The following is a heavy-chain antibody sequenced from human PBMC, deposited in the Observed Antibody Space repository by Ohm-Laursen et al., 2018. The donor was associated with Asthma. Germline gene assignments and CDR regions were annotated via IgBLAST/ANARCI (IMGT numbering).Heavy chain of an antibody. Sequence: SLRLSCAASGFTFDDYAMHWVRQAPGKGMEWVSGISWNSGSIGYADSVKGRFTIPRDNAKNSLYLQMNSLRAEDTALYYCAKETVAVAGNGESYFDYWGQGTLVTVSS. J-gene: IGHJ4*02. V-gene: IGHV3-9*01. CDR1: GFTFDDYA. D-gene: IGHD6-19*01. CDR3: AKETVAVAGNGESYFDY. CDR2: ISWNSGSI.